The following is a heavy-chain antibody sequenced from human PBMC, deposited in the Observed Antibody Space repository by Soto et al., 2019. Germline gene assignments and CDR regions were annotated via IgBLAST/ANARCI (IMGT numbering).Heavy chain of an antibody. CDR2: IYPGDSDT. Sequence: RGESLKISCKGSGYRFTSYWIGWVRQMPGKGLEWMGIIYPGDSDTRYSPSFQGQVTISADKSISTAYLQWSSLKASDTAMYYCARLNWNAYYYYYGMDVWGQGTTVTVSS. D-gene: IGHD1-1*01. V-gene: IGHV5-51*01. J-gene: IGHJ6*02. CDR1: GYRFTSYW. CDR3: ARLNWNAYYYYYGMDV.